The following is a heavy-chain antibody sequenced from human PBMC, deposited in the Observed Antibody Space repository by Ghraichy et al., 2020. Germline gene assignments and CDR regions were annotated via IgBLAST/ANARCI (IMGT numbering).Heavy chain of an antibody. Sequence: SETLSLTCAVYGGSFSGYYWSWIRQPPGKGLEWIGEINHSGSTNYNPSLKSRVTISVDTSKNQFSLKLSSVTAADTAVYYCARGSGLDGYSSGSSQAFDIWGQGTMVTVSS. J-gene: IGHJ3*02. CDR1: GGSFSGYY. CDR2: INHSGST. V-gene: IGHV4-34*01. CDR3: ARGSGLDGYSSGSSQAFDI. D-gene: IGHD6-19*01.